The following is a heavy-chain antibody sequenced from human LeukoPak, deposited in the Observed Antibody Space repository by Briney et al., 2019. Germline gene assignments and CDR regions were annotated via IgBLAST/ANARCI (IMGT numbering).Heavy chain of an antibody. CDR1: GGSFGGYY. Sequence: SETLSLTCAVYGGSFGGYYWSWIRQPPGKGLEWIGEINHSGSTNYNPSLKSRVTISVDTSKNQFSLKLSSVTAADTAVYYCARHARPSGGLHAFDIWGQGTMVTVSS. V-gene: IGHV4-34*01. CDR2: INHSGST. J-gene: IGHJ3*02. D-gene: IGHD3-10*01. CDR3: ARHARPSGGLHAFDI.